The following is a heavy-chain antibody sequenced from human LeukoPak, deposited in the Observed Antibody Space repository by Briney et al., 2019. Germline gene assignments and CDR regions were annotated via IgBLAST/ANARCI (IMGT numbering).Heavy chain of an antibody. J-gene: IGHJ5*02. CDR3: ARAPRAYQLPYNWSDP. D-gene: IGHD2-2*01. V-gene: IGHV1-69*06. CDR1: GGTFSSYA. Sequence: ASVKVSCKASGGTFSSYAISWVRQAPGQGLEWMGGIIPIFGTANYAQKFQGRVTITADKSTSTAYMELSSLRSEDTAVYYCARAPRAYQLPYNWSDPWGQGTLVTVSS. CDR2: IIPIFGTA.